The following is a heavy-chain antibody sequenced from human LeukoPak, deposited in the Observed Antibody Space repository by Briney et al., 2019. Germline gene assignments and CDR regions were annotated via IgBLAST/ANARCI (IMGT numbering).Heavy chain of an antibody. CDR2: ISSSSSHI. CDR3: ARDAAAAAEFDD. V-gene: IGHV3-21*01. D-gene: IGHD6-13*01. Sequence: PGGSLRLSCAVSGFTFSSYSMNWVRQAPGKGLEWVSSISSSSSHIYYADSVKGRFTISRDKAKNSLYLQMNSLRAEDTAVYYCARDAAAAAEFDDWGQGTLVTVSS. J-gene: IGHJ4*02. CDR1: GFTFSSYS.